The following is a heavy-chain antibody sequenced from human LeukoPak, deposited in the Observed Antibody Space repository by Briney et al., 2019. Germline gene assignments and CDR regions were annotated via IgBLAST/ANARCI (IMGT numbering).Heavy chain of an antibody. J-gene: IGHJ4*02. D-gene: IGHD4-17*01. Sequence: GGSLRLSCAASGFTYSNYVLSWVRQVPGKGLEWVSGITGSGGSTYYADSVKGRFTISRDNSKNTLYLQMNSLRAEDTAVYFCAKDDGGSVTTTDFEYWGQGTLVTVSS. V-gene: IGHV3-23*01. CDR2: ITGSGGST. CDR1: GFTYSNYV. CDR3: AKDDGGSVTTTDFEY.